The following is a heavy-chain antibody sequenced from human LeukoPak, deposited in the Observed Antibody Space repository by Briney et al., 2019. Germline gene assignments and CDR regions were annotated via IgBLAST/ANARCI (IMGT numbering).Heavy chain of an antibody. J-gene: IGHJ4*02. CDR1: GNTFTGYY. V-gene: IGHV1-2*02. CDR3: ARALAVVVPAAMAY. D-gene: IGHD2-2*01. Sequence: ASVKVSCKASGNTFTGYYMHWVRQAPGQGLEWMGWINPNSGGTNYARKFQGRVTMTRDTSISTAYLELSRLRSDDTAVYYCARALAVVVPAAMAYWGQGTLVTVSS. CDR2: INPNSGGT.